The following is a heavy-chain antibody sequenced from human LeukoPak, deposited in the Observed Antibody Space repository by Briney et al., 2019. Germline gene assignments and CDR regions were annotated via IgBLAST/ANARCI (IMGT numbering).Heavy chain of an antibody. CDR2: IEKDGNAK. CDR3: ARVRSGCYSDY. J-gene: IGHJ4*02. D-gene: IGHD6-19*01. V-gene: IGHV3-7*04. CDR1: GFTFGSFW. Sequence: GGSLRLSCAASGFTFGSFWMSWVRQAPGKGLEWLANIEKDGNAKYYVDSVKGRFTISRDNAKNSLYLQMNSLRAEDTAVYYCARVRSGCYSDYWGQGTLVTVPS.